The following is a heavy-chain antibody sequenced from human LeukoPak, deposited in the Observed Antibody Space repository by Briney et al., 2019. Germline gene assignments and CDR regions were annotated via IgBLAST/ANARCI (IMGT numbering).Heavy chain of an antibody. V-gene: IGHV4-59*08. Sequence: PSETLSLTCTVSGVSISTYYWSWIRQPPGKGPEWIGYIYNSGYTDYNPSLKSRVIISVDTSKNQFSLRLSPVTAADTAVYYCASTSGIDWGQGTLVTVSS. CDR2: IYNSGYT. J-gene: IGHJ4*02. D-gene: IGHD3-10*01. CDR1: GVSISTYY. CDR3: ASTSGID.